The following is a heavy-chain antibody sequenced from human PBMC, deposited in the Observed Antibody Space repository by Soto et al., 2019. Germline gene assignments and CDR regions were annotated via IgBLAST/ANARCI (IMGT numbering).Heavy chain of an antibody. CDR2: INHSGST. CDR1: GGSFSGYY. Sequence: SETLSLTCAVYGGSFSGYYWSWIRQPPGKGLEWIGEINHSGSTNYNPSLKSRVTISVDTSKNQFSLKLSSVTAADTAVYYCARANWFDPWGQGTLVTVSS. V-gene: IGHV4-34*01. J-gene: IGHJ5*02. CDR3: ARANWFDP.